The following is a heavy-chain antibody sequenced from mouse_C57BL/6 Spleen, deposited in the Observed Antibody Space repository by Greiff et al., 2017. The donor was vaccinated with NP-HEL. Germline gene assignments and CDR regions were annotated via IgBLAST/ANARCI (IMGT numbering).Heavy chain of an antibody. CDR1: GYTFTSYG. V-gene: IGHV1-81*01. Sequence: VQLQESGAELARPGASVKLSCKASGYTFTSYGISWVKQRTGQGLEWIGEIYPRSGNTYYNEKFKGKATLTADKSSSTAYMELRSLTSEDSAVYFCARSKGDPGYFGCWGQGTTVTVAS. CDR2: IYPRSGNT. CDR3: ARSKGDPGYFGC. D-gene: IGHD1-3*01. J-gene: IGHJ2*01.